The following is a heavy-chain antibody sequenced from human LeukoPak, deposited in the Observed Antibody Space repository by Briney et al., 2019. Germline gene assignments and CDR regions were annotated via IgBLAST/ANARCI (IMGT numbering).Heavy chain of an antibody. CDR1: GGSLSSYY. CDR3: ARGPTTYSSSWYGGVSRPFDY. J-gene: IGHJ4*02. CDR2: IYYSGST. Sequence: SETLSLTCTVSGGSLSSYYWSWIRQPPGKGLEWIGYIYYSGSTNYNPSLKSRVTISVDTSKNQFSLKLSSVTAADTAVYYCARGPTTYSSSWYGGVSRPFDYWGQGTLVTVSS. D-gene: IGHD6-13*01. V-gene: IGHV4-59*01.